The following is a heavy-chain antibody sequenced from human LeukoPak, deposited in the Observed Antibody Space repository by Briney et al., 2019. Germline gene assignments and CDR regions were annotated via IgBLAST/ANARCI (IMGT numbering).Heavy chain of an antibody. CDR2: ISAYNGNT. D-gene: IGHD3-22*01. CDR1: GYTFTSYG. V-gene: IGHV1-18*01. J-gene: IGHJ4*02. Sequence: ASVKVSCRASGYTFTSYGISWVRQAPGQGLEWMGWISAYNGNTNYAQKLQGRVTMTTDTSTSTAYMELGSLRSDDTAVYYCARDLHYYDSSSYSRLGRWGQGTLVTVSS. CDR3: ARDLHYYDSSSYSRLGR.